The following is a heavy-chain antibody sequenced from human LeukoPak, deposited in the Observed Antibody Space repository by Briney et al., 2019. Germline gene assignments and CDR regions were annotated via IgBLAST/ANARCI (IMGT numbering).Heavy chain of an antibody. J-gene: IGHJ4*02. CDR1: GFTFSSSA. CDR3: AKIPITYYYDSSGYY. V-gene: IGHV3-23*01. D-gene: IGHD3-22*01. Sequence: GGSLRLSCAASGFTFSSSALSWVRQAPGKGLEWVSGISDSGGSTYYADSVKGRFTISRDNSKNTLYLQLNSLRGEDTAMYYCAKIPITYYYDSSGYYWGQGTLVTVSS. CDR2: ISDSGGST.